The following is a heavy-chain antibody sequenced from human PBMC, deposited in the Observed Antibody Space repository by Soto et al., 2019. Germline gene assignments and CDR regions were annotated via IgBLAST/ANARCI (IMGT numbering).Heavy chain of an antibody. V-gene: IGHV3-7*01. CDR2: IKQDGSEK. CDR1: GFTFSSYW. Sequence: GGSLRLSCAASGFTFSSYWMRWVRQAPGKGLEWVANIKQDGSEKYYVDSVKGRFTISRDNAKNSLYLQMNSLRAEDTAVYYCARVGYGSGSYGSWFDPWGQGTLVTVSS. CDR3: ARVGYGSGSYGSWFDP. J-gene: IGHJ5*02. D-gene: IGHD3-10*01.